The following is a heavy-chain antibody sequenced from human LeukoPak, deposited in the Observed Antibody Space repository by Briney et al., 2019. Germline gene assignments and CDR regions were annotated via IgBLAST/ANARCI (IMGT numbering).Heavy chain of an antibody. V-gene: IGHV4-39*01. CDR2: IYYSGTT. CDR1: GGSISSINFY. J-gene: IGHJ4*02. Sequence: SETLSLTCTVSGGSISSINFYWGWIRQPPGKGLEWIGSIYYSGTTYYNPSLRSRLIISVDTSKNQFLLKLTSVTAADTAVYYCATLAFMVRGVIMPFDSWGRGTLVTVSS. D-gene: IGHD3-10*01. CDR3: ATLAFMVRGVIMPFDS.